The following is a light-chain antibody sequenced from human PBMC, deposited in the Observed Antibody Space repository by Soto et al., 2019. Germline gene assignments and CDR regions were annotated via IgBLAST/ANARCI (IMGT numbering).Light chain of an antibody. CDR1: QDIGTA. CDR3: QQVNSFPFN. CDR2: ASS. J-gene: IGKJ4*01. Sequence: DIQLTQSPSFLSASVGDRVAITFRASQDIGTALAWYQQKPWKPPKLLIFASSTLQSGVPSRFSGSGAGTDLILTVSSLQPQDFATLYCQQVNSFPFNFGGGTKV. V-gene: IGKV1-9*01.